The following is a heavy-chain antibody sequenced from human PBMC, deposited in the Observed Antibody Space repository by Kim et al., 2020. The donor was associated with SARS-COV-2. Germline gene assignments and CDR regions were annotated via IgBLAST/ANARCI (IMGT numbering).Heavy chain of an antibody. J-gene: IGHJ6*02. CDR3: ARGSYYLRVMDYYGMDV. CDR2: IIPIFGTA. Sequence: SVKVSCKASGDTFSSYAISWVRQAPGQGLEWMGGIIPIFGTANYAQKFQGRVTITADASTSTAYMELSSLRSEDTAVYYCARGSYYLRVMDYYGMDVWGQGTTVTVSS. CDR1: GDTFSSYA. V-gene: IGHV1-69*13. D-gene: IGHD3-10*01.